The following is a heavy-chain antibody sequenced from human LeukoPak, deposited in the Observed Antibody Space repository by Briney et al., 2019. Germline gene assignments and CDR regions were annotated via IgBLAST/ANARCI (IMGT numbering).Heavy chain of an antibody. CDR3: ARDRGYLDGFDI. V-gene: IGHV4-59*01. J-gene: IGHJ3*02. CDR2: IYYSGST. D-gene: IGHD3-10*01. Sequence: PSETLSLTCTVSGASISNYYWSWVRQPPGKGLEWVGYIYYSGSTNYNPSHTSRVTISVDKSKSQLSLKLSSVTAADTAVYYCARDRGYLDGFDIWGQGTMVTVSS. CDR1: GASISNYY.